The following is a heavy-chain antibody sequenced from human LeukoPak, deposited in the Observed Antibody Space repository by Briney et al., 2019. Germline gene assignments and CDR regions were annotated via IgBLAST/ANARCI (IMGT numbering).Heavy chain of an antibody. CDR3: ARSSRSITMIVVVTERTTGPRYYFDY. Sequence: GGSLRLSCAASGFTFSSYEMNWVRQAPGKGLEWVSDISSSCSTIYYADSVKGRFTISRDNAKNSLYLQMNSQRAEDTAVYYCARSSRSITMIVVVTERTTGPRYYFDYWGQGTLVTVSS. J-gene: IGHJ4*02. V-gene: IGHV3-48*03. CDR1: GFTFSSYE. D-gene: IGHD3-22*01. CDR2: ISSSCSTI.